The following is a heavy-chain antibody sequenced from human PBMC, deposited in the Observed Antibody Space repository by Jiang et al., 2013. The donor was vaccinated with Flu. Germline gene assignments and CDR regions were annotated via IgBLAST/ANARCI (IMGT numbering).Heavy chain of an antibody. CDR1: GGTFSSFP. V-gene: IGHV1-69*06. J-gene: IGHJ4*02. CDR3: ARAVGGYSLGPVAF. D-gene: IGHD5-18*01. CDR2: INPIFGTT. Sequence: GAEVKKPGSSVKVSCKASGGTFSSFPINWVRQAPGQGLEWMGGINPIFGTTDHAQKFQGRVTIIADRSTSTAYMDLSSLRSEDTAVYYCARAVGGYSLGPVAFWGQGTLVTVSS.